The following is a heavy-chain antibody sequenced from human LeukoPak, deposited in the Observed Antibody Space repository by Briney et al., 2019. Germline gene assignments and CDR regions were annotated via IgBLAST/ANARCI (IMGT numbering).Heavy chain of an antibody. CDR3: ASITILRQVQEHNWFDP. CDR1: GGSFSGYY. Sequence: SETLSLSCAVYGGSFSGYYWSWIRQPPGKGLEWIGKINHSGSTNYNPSLKSRVTISVDTSKDQFSLKLSSVTAADTAVYYCASITILRQVQEHNWFDPWGQGTLVTVSS. J-gene: IGHJ5*02. CDR2: INHSGST. D-gene: IGHD3-3*01. V-gene: IGHV4-34*01.